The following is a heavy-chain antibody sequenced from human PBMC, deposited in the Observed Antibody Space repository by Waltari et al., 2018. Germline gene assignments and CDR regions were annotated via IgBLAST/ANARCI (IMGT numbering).Heavy chain of an antibody. D-gene: IGHD3-22*01. CDR2: IIPIFGTA. V-gene: IGHV1-69*13. CDR3: ASSPSYYYDSSGYLLGY. J-gene: IGHJ4*02. CDR1: GGTFSSYA. Sequence: QVQLVQSGAEVKKPGSSVKVSCKASGGTFSSYAISWVLQAPGQGLEWMGGIIPIFGTANYAQKFQGRVTITADESTSTAYMELSSLRSEDTAVYYCASSPSYYYDSSGYLLGYWGQGTLVTVSS.